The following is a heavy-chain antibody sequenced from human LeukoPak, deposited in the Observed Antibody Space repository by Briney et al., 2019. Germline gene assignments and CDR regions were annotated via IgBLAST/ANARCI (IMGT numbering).Heavy chain of an antibody. CDR3: ARGCGILVVPLAIPRRTCY. Sequence: GASVKVSCKASGGTFSSYAISWVRQAPGQGLEWMGGIIPIFGTANYAQKFQGRVTITADESTSTAYMELSSLRSEDTAVYYCARGCGILVVPLAIPRRTCYWGQGTLVTVSS. J-gene: IGHJ4*02. D-gene: IGHD2-2*01. CDR2: IIPIFGTA. CDR1: GGTFSSYA. V-gene: IGHV1-69*13.